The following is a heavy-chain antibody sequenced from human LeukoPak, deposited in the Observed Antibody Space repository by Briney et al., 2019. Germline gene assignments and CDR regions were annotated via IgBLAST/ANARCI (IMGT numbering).Heavy chain of an antibody. Sequence: PGGSLRLSCAASTFTFTRDGMHWVRQAPGKGLEWVAAISYDGNDKYFADSVKGRFTISRDNSRNTLYLQMNSLRIEDTAVYYCAKDREQRLILDYFDHWGQGALVTVSS. V-gene: IGHV3-30*18. J-gene: IGHJ4*02. CDR3: AKDREQRLILDYFDH. CDR2: ISYDGNDK. D-gene: IGHD6-19*01. CDR1: TFTFTRDG.